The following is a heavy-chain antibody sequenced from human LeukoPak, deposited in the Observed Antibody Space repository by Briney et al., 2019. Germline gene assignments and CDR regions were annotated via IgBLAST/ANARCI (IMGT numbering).Heavy chain of an antibody. J-gene: IGHJ4*02. V-gene: IGHV3-48*03. CDR2: ISSSGSTI. Sequence: GGSLRLSCAASGFTFSSYEMNWVRQAPGKGLEWVSYISSSGSTIYYADSVKGRFTISRDNAKNSLYLQMNSLRAEDTAVYYCAKVSPYCGGDCPFDYWGQGTLVTVSS. CDR1: GFTFSSYE. CDR3: AKVSPYCGGDCPFDY. D-gene: IGHD2-21*02.